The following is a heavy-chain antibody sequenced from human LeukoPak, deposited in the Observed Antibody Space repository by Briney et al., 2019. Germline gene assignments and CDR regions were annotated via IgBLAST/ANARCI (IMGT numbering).Heavy chain of an antibody. V-gene: IGHV1-69*01. CDR2: IIPIFGTA. J-gene: IGHJ6*03. Sequence: SVKVSCKASGDTFSSYAISWVRQAPGQGLEWMGGIIPIFGTANYAQKFQGRVTITADESTSTAYMELSSLRSEDTAVYYCARDHGSGYYYMDVWGKGTTVTVSS. CDR3: ARDHGSGYYYMDV. D-gene: IGHD3-10*01. CDR1: GDTFSSYA.